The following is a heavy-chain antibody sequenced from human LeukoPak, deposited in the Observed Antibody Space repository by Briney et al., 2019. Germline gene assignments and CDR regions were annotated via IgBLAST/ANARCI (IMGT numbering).Heavy chain of an antibody. V-gene: IGHV4-34*01. J-gene: IGHJ5*02. D-gene: IGHD1-1*01. CDR3: ARAGYSSFLAVSWFDP. CDR1: GGSFSGYY. Sequence: SETLSLTCAVYGGSFSGYYWSWIRQPPGKGLEGIGEINHSGSTNYNPSLKSRVTISVDTSKNQFSLKLSSVTAADTAVYYCARAGYSSFLAVSWFDPWGQGTLVTVSS. CDR2: INHSGST.